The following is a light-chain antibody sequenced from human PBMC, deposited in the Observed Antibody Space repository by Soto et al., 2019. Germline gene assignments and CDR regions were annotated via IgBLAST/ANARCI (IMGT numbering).Light chain of an antibody. CDR3: QQRAGWPYT. CDR1: QSISSD. V-gene: IGKV3-15*01. CDR2: TAS. J-gene: IGKJ2*01. Sequence: EIVMTQSPVTLSVSPGERATLSCRASQSISSDLAWYQQKPGQAPRLLIYTASTRATGVPARFSGRGSGTDFTLRISGLEPEDFATYYCQQRAGWPYTFGQGTRLEIK.